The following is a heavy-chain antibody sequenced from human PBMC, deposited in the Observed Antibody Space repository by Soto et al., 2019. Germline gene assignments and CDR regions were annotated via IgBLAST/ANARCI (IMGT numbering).Heavy chain of an antibody. J-gene: IGHJ4*02. CDR1: GFTLSSYE. CDR3: ARELTAYDLDY. D-gene: IGHD3-16*01. V-gene: IGHV3-48*03. CDR2: ISSSGSTI. Sequence: GGSLRLSCAASGFTLSSYEMNWVRQAPGKGLEWVSYISSSGSTIYYADSVKGRFAISRDNAKNSLYLQMNSLRAEDTAVYYCARELTAYDLDYWGQGTLVTVSS.